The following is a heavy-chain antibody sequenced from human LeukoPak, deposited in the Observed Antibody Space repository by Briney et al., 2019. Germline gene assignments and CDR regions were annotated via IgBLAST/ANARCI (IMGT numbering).Heavy chain of an antibody. CDR2: MNPNSGNT. D-gene: IGHD1-26*01. Sequence: GASVKVSCKASGYTFTSYDINWVRQATGQGPEWMGWMNPNSGNTGYAQKFQGRVTMTRNTSISTAYMELSSLRSEDTAVYYCVTGKAWELLDFDYWGQGTLVTVSS. CDR1: GYTFTSYD. J-gene: IGHJ4*02. V-gene: IGHV1-8*01. CDR3: VTGKAWELLDFDY.